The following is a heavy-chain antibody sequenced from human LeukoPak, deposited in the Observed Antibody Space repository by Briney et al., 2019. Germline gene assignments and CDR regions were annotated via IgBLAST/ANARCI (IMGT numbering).Heavy chain of an antibody. CDR2: ISGSGGST. Sequence: GGSLRLSCAASGFTFSNYAMNWVRQAPGKGLEWVSTISGSGGSTYYADSVKGRFTISRDNSKNMLYLQMNSLRAEDTAVYYCAKVLEGTWFPFDYWGQGTLVTVSS. V-gene: IGHV3-23*01. J-gene: IGHJ4*02. D-gene: IGHD1/OR15-1a*01. CDR3: AKVLEGTWFPFDY. CDR1: GFTFSNYA.